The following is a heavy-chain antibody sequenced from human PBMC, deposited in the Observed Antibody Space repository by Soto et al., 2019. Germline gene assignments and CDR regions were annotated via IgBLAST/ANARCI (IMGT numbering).Heavy chain of an antibody. J-gene: IGHJ4*02. CDR2: INTDGSVA. CDR1: GLTFRSSW. Sequence: EVQLVESGGGLVQPGESLRLSCAASGLTFRSSWMHWVRQAPGKGLVWVSRINTDGSVAMYVDSVKGRFTISRDNAKNTLYLHMNSLRAEDRAVYYCVGDMQLWSLDSWGQGTLVTVSS. V-gene: IGHV3-74*03. D-gene: IGHD3-16*01. CDR3: VGDMQLWSLDS.